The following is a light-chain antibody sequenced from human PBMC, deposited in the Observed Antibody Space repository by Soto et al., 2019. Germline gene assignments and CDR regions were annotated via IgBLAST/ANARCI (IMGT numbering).Light chain of an antibody. CDR1: SSDVGGYNY. J-gene: IGLJ3*02. CDR2: DVS. CDR3: AAWEDSLSAQWV. V-gene: IGLV2-11*01. Sequence: QSALTQPRSVSGSPGQSVTISCTGTSSDVGGYNYVSWYQQHPGKAPKLMIYDVSKRPSGVPDRFSGSKSGNTASLTISGLQAEDEADYYCAAWEDSLSAQWVFGGGTKLTVL.